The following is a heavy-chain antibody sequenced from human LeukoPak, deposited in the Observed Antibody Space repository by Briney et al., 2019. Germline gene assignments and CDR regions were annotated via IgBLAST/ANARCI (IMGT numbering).Heavy chain of an antibody. CDR1: GYTFTSYD. Sequence: ASVKVSCKASGYTFTSYDINWVRQATGQGLEWMGWMNPNSGNTGYAQKFQGRVTMTRNTSISTAYMELSSLRSEDTAVYYFARGHIWKRVLEVYWGQGTLVTVSS. CDR2: MNPNSGNT. V-gene: IGHV1-8*01. D-gene: IGHD1-20*01. J-gene: IGHJ4*02. CDR3: ARGHIWKRVLEVY.